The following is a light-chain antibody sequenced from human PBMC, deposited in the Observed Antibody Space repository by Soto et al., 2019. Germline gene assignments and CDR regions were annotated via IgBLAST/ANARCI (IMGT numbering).Light chain of an antibody. V-gene: IGLV2-14*01. J-gene: IGLJ1*01. CDR2: EVY. Sequence: QSALTQPASVSGSPGQSITISCTGTSSDVGGYNYVSWYQQYPGKVPKLMIYEVYTRPSGVSHRFSGSKSGNTASLTISGLQAEDEADYYCSSYTSSNTEVFGSGTKVTVL. CDR3: SSYTSSNTEV. CDR1: SSDVGGYNY.